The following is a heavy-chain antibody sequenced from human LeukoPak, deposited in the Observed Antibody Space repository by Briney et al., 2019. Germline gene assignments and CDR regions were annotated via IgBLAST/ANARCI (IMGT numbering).Heavy chain of an antibody. CDR2: ISYDGSNK. CDR1: GFTFSSYA. J-gene: IGHJ4*02. V-gene: IGHV3-30-3*01. Sequence: GRSLRLSCAASGFTFSSYAMHWVRQAPGKGLEWVAVISYDGSNKYYADSVKGRFTISRDNSKNTLYLQMNSLGAEDTAVYYCARGREVGAIDYWGQGTLVTVSS. D-gene: IGHD1-26*01. CDR3: ARGREVGAIDY.